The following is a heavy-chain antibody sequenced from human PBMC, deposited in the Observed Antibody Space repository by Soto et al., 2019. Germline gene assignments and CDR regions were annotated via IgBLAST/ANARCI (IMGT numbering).Heavy chain of an antibody. Sequence: SETLSLTCTVSGGSISSSSYSWGWIRQPPGKGLEWIGSIYYSGSTYYNPSLKSRVTISVDTSKNQFSLKLSSVTAADTAVYYCARQQGLLWFGEYHHFDYWGQGTLVTVSS. V-gene: IGHV4-39*01. J-gene: IGHJ4*02. D-gene: IGHD3-10*01. CDR3: ARQQGLLWFGEYHHFDY. CDR2: IYYSGST. CDR1: GGSISSSSYS.